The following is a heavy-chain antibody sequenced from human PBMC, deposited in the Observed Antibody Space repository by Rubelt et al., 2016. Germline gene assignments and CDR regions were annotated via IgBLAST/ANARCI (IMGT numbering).Heavy chain of an antibody. CDR2: ITSGFNT. V-gene: IGHV3-69-1*01. CDR1: GFTVSRNY. J-gene: IGHJ4*02. Sequence: EQLVESGGRVVQPGGSLRLSCAVSGFTVSRNYMSWVRQAPGKGLEWVSSITSGFNTYYADSVKGRFTISRDNAKSSLSLQMNSLRAEETAVYYCAGGLTIAVAGTPDYWGQGTLVTVSS. D-gene: IGHD6-19*01. CDR3: AGGLTIAVAGTPDY.